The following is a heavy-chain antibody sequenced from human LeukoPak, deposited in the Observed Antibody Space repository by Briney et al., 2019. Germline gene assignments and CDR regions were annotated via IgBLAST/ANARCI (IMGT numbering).Heavy chain of an antibody. CDR3: ARDDISDCTNGVCYTYDY. J-gene: IGHJ4*02. CDR2: ISSNGGST. CDR1: GFTFSSYA. Sequence: PGGSLRLSCAASGFTFSSYAMHWVRQAPGKGLEYVSAISSNGGSTYYANSVKGRFTISRDNSKNTLYLQMGSLRAEDMAVYYCARDDISDCTNGVCYTYDYWGQGTLVTVSS. D-gene: IGHD2-8*01. V-gene: IGHV3-64*01.